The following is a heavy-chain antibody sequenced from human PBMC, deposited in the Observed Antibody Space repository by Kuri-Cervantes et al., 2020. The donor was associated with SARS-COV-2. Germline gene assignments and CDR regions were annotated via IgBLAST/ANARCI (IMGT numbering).Heavy chain of an antibody. D-gene: IGHD5-18*01. CDR3: AREIQLWKPIDY. CDR1: GYTFTSYA. V-gene: IGHV1-18*04. CDR2: ISTYNGNT. J-gene: IGHJ4*02. Sequence: ASVKVSCKAFGYTFTSYAISWVRQAPGQGLEWMGWISTYNGNTNYAQKLQGRVTMTTDTSTSTAYMELRSLRSDDTAVYYCAREIQLWKPIDYWGQGTLVTGSS.